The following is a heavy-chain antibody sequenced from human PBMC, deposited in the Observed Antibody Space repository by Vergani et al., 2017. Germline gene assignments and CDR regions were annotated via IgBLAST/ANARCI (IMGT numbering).Heavy chain of an antibody. J-gene: IGHJ6*02. CDR1: GGSFNTYY. Sequence: QVQLEESGPGLVKTSETLSLTCTVSGGSFNTYYWSWIRQSPGKGLEWIGYIYSTGSTNYNPSLNSRVTMSVDTSKNQCSLKLRSVTAADTAVYFCARVMYRDEASTGYRLEGMDIWGQGTTVTISS. CDR2: IYSTGST. D-gene: IGHD3-9*01. CDR3: ARVMYRDEASTGYRLEGMDI. V-gene: IGHV4-59*13.